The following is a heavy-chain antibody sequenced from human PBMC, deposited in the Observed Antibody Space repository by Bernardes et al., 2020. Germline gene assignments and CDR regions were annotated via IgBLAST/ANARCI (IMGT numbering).Heavy chain of an antibody. V-gene: IGHV3-15*01. CDR3: TTADPIVQGKDY. J-gene: IGHJ4*02. CDR2: IKSKTDGGTT. CDR1: GFTFSNAW. Sequence: GGSLRLSCAVSGFTFSNAWMSWVRQAPGKGLEWVGRIKSKTDGGTTDYAAPVKGRFTISRDDSKTTLHLQMNSLKTEDTAVYYCTTADPIVQGKDYWGQGTLVTVSS. D-gene: IGHD1-1*01.